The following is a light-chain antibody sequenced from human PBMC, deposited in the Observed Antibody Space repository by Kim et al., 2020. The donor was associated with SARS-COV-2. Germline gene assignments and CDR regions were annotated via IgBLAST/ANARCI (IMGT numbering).Light chain of an antibody. CDR3: QQYNVL. V-gene: IGKV1-5*01. CDR1: QSITTW. J-gene: IGKJ2*01. Sequence: DIQMTQSPSTLSASVGDRVTITCRASQSITTWLAWYQQKPGKAPKLLIYDASTLHSGVPSRFSGSGYGTEFTLTISSLQPDDSATYYCQQYNVLLGQGTKLEI. CDR2: DAS.